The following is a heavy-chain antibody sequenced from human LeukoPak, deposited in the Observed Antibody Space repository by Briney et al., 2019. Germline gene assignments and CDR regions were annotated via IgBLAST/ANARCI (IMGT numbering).Heavy chain of an antibody. J-gene: IGHJ4*02. D-gene: IGHD3-16*02. V-gene: IGHV3-30*18. CDR1: GFTFSSYG. CDR2: ISFDGSNS. Sequence: GGSLRLSCAASGFTFSSYGMDWVRQAPGKGLEWVAVISFDGSNSYYVDSVKGRFIISRDNSKNSLYLQMNTLRAEDTAVYYCGKGGGRVGELSWKGYFDYWGQGTLVTVSS. CDR3: GKGGGRVGELSWKGYFDY.